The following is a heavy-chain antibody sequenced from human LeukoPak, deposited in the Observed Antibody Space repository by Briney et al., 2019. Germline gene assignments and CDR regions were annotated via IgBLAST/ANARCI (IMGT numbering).Heavy chain of an antibody. CDR2: ISGSGGST. J-gene: IGHJ4*02. Sequence: GGSLRLSCAASGFIFSNAWMNWVRQAPGKGLEWVSAISGSGGSTYYADSVKGRFTISRDNSKNTLYLQMNSLRAEDTAVYYCAKAPLGATGYWGQGTLVTVSS. CDR3: AKAPLGATGY. D-gene: IGHD1-26*01. CDR1: GFIFSNAW. V-gene: IGHV3-23*01.